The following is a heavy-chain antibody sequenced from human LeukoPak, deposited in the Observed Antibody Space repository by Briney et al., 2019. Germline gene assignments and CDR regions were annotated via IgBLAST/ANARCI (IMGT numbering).Heavy chain of an antibody. Sequence: PGGSLRLSCAASGFTFINYAMSWVRQTPGKGLEWVSATVGGRPDTYHADSVKGRFTISRDDAKNSLYLHMNSLRVEDTAVYYCARGEPIVVTTNHAFDMWGQGTMVTVSS. D-gene: IGHD2-21*02. CDR1: GFTFINYA. CDR2: TVGGRPDT. V-gene: IGHV3-21*01. J-gene: IGHJ3*02. CDR3: ARGEPIVVTTNHAFDM.